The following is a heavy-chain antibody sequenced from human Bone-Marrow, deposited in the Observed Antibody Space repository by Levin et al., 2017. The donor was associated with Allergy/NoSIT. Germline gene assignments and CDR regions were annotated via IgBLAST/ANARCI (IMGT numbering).Heavy chain of an antibody. CDR1: GGFISSGGYS. Sequence: SETLSLTCAVSGGFISSGGYSWSWIRQPPGKGLEWIGYIYHSGSTYYNPSLKSRVTISMDRSKNHFSLNLTSVTAADTAVYFCAKSLWFGAYFDYWGQGTLVTVSS. CDR3: AKSLWFGAYFDY. CDR2: IYHSGST. J-gene: IGHJ4*02. V-gene: IGHV4-30-2*01. D-gene: IGHD3-10*01.